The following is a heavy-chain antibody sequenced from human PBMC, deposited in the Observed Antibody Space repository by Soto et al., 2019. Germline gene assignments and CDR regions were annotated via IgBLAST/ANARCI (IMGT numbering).Heavy chain of an antibody. CDR3: ARGIGYDFWSGYCAFDI. J-gene: IGHJ3*02. CDR2: IYYSGST. Sequence: SETLSLTCTVSGGSISSYYWSWIRQPPGKGLEWIGYIYYSGSTIYNPSLKSRVTISVDTSKNQFSLKLSSVTAADTAVYYCARGIGYDFWSGYCAFDIWGQGTMVTVSS. V-gene: IGHV4-59*08. CDR1: GGSISSYY. D-gene: IGHD3-3*01.